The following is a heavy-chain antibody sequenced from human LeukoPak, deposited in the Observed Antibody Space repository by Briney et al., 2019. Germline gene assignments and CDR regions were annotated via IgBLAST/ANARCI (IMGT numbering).Heavy chain of an antibody. CDR3: ARATGYHSSGPFCYMDV. J-gene: IGHJ6*03. CDR2: IYYSGST. Sequence: SETLSLTYTVSGGSINSHYWNWIRQPPGKGLEWIGYIYYSGSTNYNPSLKTRVTISVDTSKSQFSLKLNSVSAADTAVYYCARATGYHSSGPFCYMDVWGEGTTVTVS. D-gene: IGHD3-10*01. CDR1: GGSINSHY. V-gene: IGHV4-59*11.